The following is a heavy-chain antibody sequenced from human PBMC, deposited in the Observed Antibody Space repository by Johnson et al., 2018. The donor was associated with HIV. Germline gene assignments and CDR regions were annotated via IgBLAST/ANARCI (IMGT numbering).Heavy chain of an antibody. J-gene: IGHJ3*02. CDR1: GFTFSSYA. Sequence: QVYLVESGGGVVQPGGSLRLSCAASGFTFSSYAMHWVRQAPAKGLQWVAVISYDGNNKYYADSVKGRFTISRDNSKNTLYLQMNSLRAEDTAVYYCAKDSSSRMGFPGFDIWGPGTMVTVSS. CDR2: ISYDGNNK. D-gene: IGHD2-2*01. V-gene: IGHV3-30-3*01. CDR3: AKDSSSRMGFPGFDI.